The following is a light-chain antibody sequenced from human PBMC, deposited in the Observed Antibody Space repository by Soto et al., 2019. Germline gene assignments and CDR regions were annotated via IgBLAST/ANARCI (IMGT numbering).Light chain of an antibody. CDR3: LLSYTGARV. CDR1: TGPVTSGHY. Sequence: QAVVTQEPSLTVSPGGTVTLTCGSSTGPVTSGHYPYWFQQKPGHAPRTLIYDTSNTHSWTPARFSGSLLGGKAALTLSGAQPEDEADYYCLLSYTGARVFGGGTKLTVL. V-gene: IGLV7-46*01. J-gene: IGLJ3*02. CDR2: DTS.